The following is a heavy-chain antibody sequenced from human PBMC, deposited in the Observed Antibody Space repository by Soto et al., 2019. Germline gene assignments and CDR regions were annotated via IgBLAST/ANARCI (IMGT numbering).Heavy chain of an antibody. CDR1: GFSFSNAW. D-gene: IGHD5-12*01. CDR2: IKTYTQGGAT. J-gene: IGHJ4*02. Sequence: EVPLAESGGGLVKPGGSLRLSCVASGFSFSNAWMNWVRQTPEKGLEWVGRIKTYTQGGATQYPASVKGRFIISRDDSKNTVYLQMSSLKIEDTAVYYCTGGDIAGDFDFWGQGTLVTVSS. V-gene: IGHV3-15*01. CDR3: TGGDIAGDFDF.